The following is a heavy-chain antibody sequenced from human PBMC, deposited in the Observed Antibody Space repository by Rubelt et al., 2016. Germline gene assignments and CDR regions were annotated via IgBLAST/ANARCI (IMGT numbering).Heavy chain of an antibody. V-gene: IGHV4-39*01. CDR3: ARGYSSSWYGYYYGMDV. CDR1: GGSISSSSYY. CDR2: IYYSGST. D-gene: IGHD6-13*01. Sequence: QLQLQESGPGLVKPSETLSLTCTVSGGSISSSSYYWGWIRQPPGKGLEWIGSIYYSGSTYYNPSLKSRVTISVDTSKNQFSLKLSSVTAADTAVYYCARGYSSSWYGYYYGMDVWGQGTTVTVSS. J-gene: IGHJ6*02.